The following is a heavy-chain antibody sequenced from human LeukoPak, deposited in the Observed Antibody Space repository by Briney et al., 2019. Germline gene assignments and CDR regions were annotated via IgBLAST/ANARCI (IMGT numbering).Heavy chain of an antibody. J-gene: IGHJ4*02. CDR1: GFTFSGYW. Sequence: PGGSLRLSCAASGFTFSGYWMSWVRQAPGKGLEWVANIKQDGSEKYYVDSVKGRFTISRDNAKNSLYLQMNSLRAEDTAVYYCARSPGLYYDSSGYYDYWGQGTLVTVSS. V-gene: IGHV3-7*01. D-gene: IGHD3-22*01. CDR2: IKQDGSEK. CDR3: ARSPGLYYDSSGYYDY.